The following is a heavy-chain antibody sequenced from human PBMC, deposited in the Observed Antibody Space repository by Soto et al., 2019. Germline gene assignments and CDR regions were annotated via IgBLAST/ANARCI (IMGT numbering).Heavy chain of an antibody. D-gene: IGHD6-13*01. J-gene: IGHJ4*02. CDR1: GFSFTSCT. Sequence: AGSLRLSCAASGFSFTSCTMNWICQAPGTGLEWVSSISSCNDDIYYADSIKGRVTISRVNAKNSLFLDMNSLTGEDAAVYYWARARVYAKDHLDFWGQGTLVTVSS. V-gene: IGHV3-21*06. CDR3: ARARVYAKDHLDF. CDR2: ISSCNDDI.